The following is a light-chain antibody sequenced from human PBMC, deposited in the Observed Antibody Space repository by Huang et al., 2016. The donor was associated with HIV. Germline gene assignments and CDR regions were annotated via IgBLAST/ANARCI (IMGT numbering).Light chain of an antibody. V-gene: IGKV3-20*01. CDR2: GAS. CDR3: QQYGTSPRT. Sequence: EVVLTQSPGTLSLTPGARATLSCRASQSLSSGYLAWYQQLPGQAPRLRIYGASSSATGIPDRFSGTGSGTDFTLTINRLEPEDFAVYYCQQYGTSPRTFGQGTKVEIK. J-gene: IGKJ1*01. CDR1: QSLSSGY.